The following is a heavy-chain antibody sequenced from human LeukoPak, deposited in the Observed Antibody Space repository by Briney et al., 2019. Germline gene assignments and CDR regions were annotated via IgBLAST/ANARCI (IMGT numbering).Heavy chain of an antibody. CDR3: ASYCSSTSCFASDAFDI. J-gene: IGHJ3*02. V-gene: IGHV4-38-2*02. Sequence: SETLSLTCTVSGYSISSGYYWGWIRPPPGKGLEWIGSIYHSGSTYYNPSLKRRVTISVDTSKNQFSLKLSSVTAADTAVYYCASYCSSTSCFASDAFDIWGQGTMVTVSS. CDR1: GYSISSGYY. D-gene: IGHD2-2*01. CDR2: IYHSGST.